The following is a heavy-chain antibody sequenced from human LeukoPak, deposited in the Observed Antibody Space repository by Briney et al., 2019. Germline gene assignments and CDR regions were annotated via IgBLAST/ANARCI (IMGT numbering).Heavy chain of an antibody. CDR2: IYHSGST. Sequence: SQSLSLTCTVSGGSISSGGYYWSWIRQSPGKGLEWIGYIYHSGSTYYNPSLKSRVTISVDRSKNQFSLKLSSVTAADTAVYYCARKGYSISWYSPWGQGTLVTVSS. CDR1: GGSISSGGYY. CDR3: ARKGYSISWYSP. J-gene: IGHJ5*02. D-gene: IGHD6-13*01. V-gene: IGHV4-30-2*06.